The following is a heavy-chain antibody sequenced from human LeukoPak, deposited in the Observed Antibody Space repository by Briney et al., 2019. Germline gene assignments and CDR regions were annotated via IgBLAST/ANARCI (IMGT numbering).Heavy chain of an antibody. D-gene: IGHD3-10*01. Sequence: ASVKVSCKASGYTFTSNYIHWVRQAPGQGLEWMGMIYPRDGSTSYAQKFQGRVTMTRDTSISTAYMELSRLRSDDTAVYYCARGGRWMVRGVILHYWGQGTLVTVSS. V-gene: IGHV1-2*02. CDR3: ARGGRWMVRGVILHY. CDR1: GYTFTSNY. J-gene: IGHJ4*02. CDR2: IYPRDGST.